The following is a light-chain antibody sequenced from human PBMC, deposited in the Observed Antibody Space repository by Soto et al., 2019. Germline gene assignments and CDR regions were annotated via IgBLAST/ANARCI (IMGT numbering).Light chain of an antibody. CDR2: DVS. J-gene: IGKJ1*01. V-gene: IGKV3-11*01. CDR3: KQRSDWQWT. CDR1: ESVTTY. Sequence: EIVLTQSPATLSLSPGEVGTLSGSASESVTTYLAWYQQKPGQAHRLLVYDVSNRATGIPARFSGGGSGTDFTLTIRNIEPEDFAVYYCKQRSDWQWTGGHGPPGDIK.